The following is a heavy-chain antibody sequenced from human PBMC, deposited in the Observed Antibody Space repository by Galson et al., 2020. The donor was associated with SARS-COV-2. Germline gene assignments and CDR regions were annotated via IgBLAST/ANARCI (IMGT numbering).Heavy chain of an antibody. J-gene: IGHJ3*02. V-gene: IGHV1-69*01. D-gene: IGHD6-13*01. Sequence: KISCKASGGTFSSYAINWVRQAPGQGLEWMGGIIPIFGTANYAQKFQGRVTITADESTSTAYMELSSLRSEDTAVYYCARETGSSWTGDAFDIWGQGTMVTVSS. CDR2: IIPIFGTA. CDR1: GGTFSSYA. CDR3: ARETGSSWTGDAFDI.